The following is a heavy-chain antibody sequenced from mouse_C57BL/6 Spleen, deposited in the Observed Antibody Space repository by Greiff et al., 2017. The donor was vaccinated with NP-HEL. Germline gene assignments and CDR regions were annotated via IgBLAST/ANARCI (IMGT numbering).Heavy chain of an antibody. J-gene: IGHJ3*01. D-gene: IGHD1-1*01. CDR1: GYAFSSSW. V-gene: IGHV1-82*01. CDR3: ARSLSSSPWFAY. Sequence: QVQLQQSGPELVKPGASVKISCKASGYAFSSSWMNWVKQRPGKGLEWIGRIYPGDGDTNYNGKFKGKATLTADKSSSTAYMQLSSLTSEDSAVYFCARSLSSSPWFAYWGQGTLVTVSA. CDR2: IYPGDGDT.